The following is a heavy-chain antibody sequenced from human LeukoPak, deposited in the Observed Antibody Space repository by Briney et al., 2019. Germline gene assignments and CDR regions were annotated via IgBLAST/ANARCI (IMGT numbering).Heavy chain of an antibody. V-gene: IGHV3-15*01. J-gene: IGHJ4*02. Sequence: GGSLRLSCVVSGFSFSDAWMSWVRQDPGKGLEWIGRIRSKTDSETTEYAAPVKRRFSISRDDLKKTLYLQMNSLKTEDTAVYYCTTGRFPPRYWGQGTLVTVSS. CDR2: IRSKTDSETT. CDR3: TTGRFPPRY. CDR1: GFSFSDAW. D-gene: IGHD3-3*01.